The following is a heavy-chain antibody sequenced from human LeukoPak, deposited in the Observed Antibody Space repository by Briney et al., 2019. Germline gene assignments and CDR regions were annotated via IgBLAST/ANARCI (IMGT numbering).Heavy chain of an antibody. CDR3: GKDYDSTGYYPDY. CDR2: ISYDGSNK. V-gene: IGHV3-30*18. CDR1: GFTFSSXG. Sequence: GRSLRLSCAASGFTFSSXGMHWVRQAPGKGXEXVAVISYDGSNKYYADSVKGRFTISRDNSKNMMSLQMNTLRVEDTAVYYYGKDYDSTGYYPDYWGQGTLVTVSA. D-gene: IGHD3-22*01. J-gene: IGHJ4*02.